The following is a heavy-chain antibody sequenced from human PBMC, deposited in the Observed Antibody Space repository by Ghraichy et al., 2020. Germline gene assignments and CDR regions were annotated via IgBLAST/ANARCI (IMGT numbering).Heavy chain of an antibody. V-gene: IGHV3-21*01. CDR2: ISSSSTYM. Sequence: GGSLRLSCAASGFTFSSYNMNWVRQAPGKGLEWVSSISSSSTYMFYADSVKGRFTISRDNAKNSLSLQMNSLRAEDTAVYYCARDRTVIEAVVDAFDIWGRGTIGSVSS. D-gene: IGHD3-22*01. J-gene: IGHJ3*02. CDR1: GFTFSSYN. CDR3: ARDRTVIEAVVDAFDI.